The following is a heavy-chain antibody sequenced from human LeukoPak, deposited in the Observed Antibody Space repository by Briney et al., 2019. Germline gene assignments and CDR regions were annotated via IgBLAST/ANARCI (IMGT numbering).Heavy chain of an antibody. CDR1: GFTVSSYA. CDR3: AKGTDYYYGAGSY. V-gene: IGHV3-23*01. J-gene: IGHJ4*02. D-gene: IGHD3-10*01. Sequence: GGSLRLSCAASGFTVSSYAMSWVRQAPGKGLEWVSAISGSGGSTYYADSVKGRFTISRDNSKNTLYLQMNSLRAEDTAVYYCAKGTDYYYGAGSYWGQGTLVTVSS. CDR2: ISGSGGST.